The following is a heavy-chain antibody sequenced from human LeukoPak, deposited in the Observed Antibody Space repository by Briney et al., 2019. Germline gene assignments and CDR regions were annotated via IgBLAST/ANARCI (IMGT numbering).Heavy chain of an antibody. Sequence: SETLSLTCTVSGGSITSYYLNWVRQPAGKGLEWVGRIYSSGSNNYNTSPKSRLTMSVDTSKTRYSLRRNSVTGADTAVYYSARGDNWIGYFGYWGEGTLVTVSS. CDR1: GGSITSYY. D-gene: IGHD3-3*01. CDR3: ARGDNWIGYFGY. CDR2: IYSSGSN. V-gene: IGHV4-4*07. J-gene: IGHJ4*02.